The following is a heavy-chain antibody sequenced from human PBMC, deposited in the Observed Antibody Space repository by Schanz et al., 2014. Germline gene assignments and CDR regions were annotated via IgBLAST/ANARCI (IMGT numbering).Heavy chain of an antibody. CDR2: IIPILDIT. V-gene: IGHV1-69*04. CDR3: AGATYSSSWYGGSEYFQH. J-gene: IGHJ1*01. CDR1: GYTLSSYG. Sequence: QVQLVQSGAEVKKPGASVKVSCKASGYTLSSYGISWVRQAPGQGLEWMGTIIPILDITNYAQKFQGRVTITADKSTSTAYMELSNLRSEDTAVYYCAGATYSSSWYGGSEYFQHWGQGTLVTVSS. D-gene: IGHD6-13*01.